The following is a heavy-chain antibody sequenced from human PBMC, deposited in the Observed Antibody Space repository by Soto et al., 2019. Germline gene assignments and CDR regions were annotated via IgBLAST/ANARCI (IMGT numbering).Heavy chain of an antibody. J-gene: IGHJ6*03. CDR2: INHSGST. V-gene: IGHV4-34*01. CDR3: ARATVVVPAATHYYMDV. CDR1: GGSFSGYY. Sequence: SSETLSLTCAVYGGSFSGYYWSWIRQPPGKGLEWIGEINHSGSTNYNPSLKSRVTISVDTSKNQFSLKLSSVTAADTAVYYCARATVVVPAATHYYMDVWGKGTTVT. D-gene: IGHD2-2*01.